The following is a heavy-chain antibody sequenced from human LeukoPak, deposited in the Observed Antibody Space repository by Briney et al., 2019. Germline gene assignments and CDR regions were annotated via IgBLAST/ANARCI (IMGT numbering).Heavy chain of an antibody. CDR3: ARRTVTTDY. Sequence: GGSLRLSCAASGFTFSSYEMNWVRQAPGKGLEWVSYISSSGSTIYYADSVKGRFTISRDNAKNSLYLQMDSLRAEDTAVYYCARRTVTTDYWGQGTLVTVSS. V-gene: IGHV3-48*03. CDR2: ISSSGSTI. CDR1: GFTFSSYE. D-gene: IGHD4-17*01. J-gene: IGHJ4*02.